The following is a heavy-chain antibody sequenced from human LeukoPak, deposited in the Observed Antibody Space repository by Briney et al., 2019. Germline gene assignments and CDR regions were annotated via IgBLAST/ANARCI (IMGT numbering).Heavy chain of an antibody. D-gene: IGHD6-19*01. V-gene: IGHV4-34*01. CDR2: INHSGST. CDR3: ATTPVNSSGWNEHVFDY. Sequence: SETLSLTCAVYGGSFSGYYWSWIRQPPGEGLEWIGEINHSGSTNYNPSLKSRVTTSVDTSKNQFSLKLSSVTAADTAVYYCATTPVNSSGWNEHVFDYWGQGTLVTVSS. J-gene: IGHJ4*02. CDR1: GGSFSGYY.